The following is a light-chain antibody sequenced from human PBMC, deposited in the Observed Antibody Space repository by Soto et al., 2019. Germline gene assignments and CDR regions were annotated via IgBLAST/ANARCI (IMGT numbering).Light chain of an antibody. Sequence: QSALTQPAPVSGSPGQSITISCTGTSSDVGGYNYVSWYQQHPGKAPKLMIYDVSNRPSGVSNRFSGSKSGNTASLTISGLQAEDEADYSCSSYTSSSTHVVFGGGTKLTVL. CDR1: SSDVGGYNY. V-gene: IGLV2-14*01. CDR3: SSYTSSSTHVV. J-gene: IGLJ2*01. CDR2: DVS.